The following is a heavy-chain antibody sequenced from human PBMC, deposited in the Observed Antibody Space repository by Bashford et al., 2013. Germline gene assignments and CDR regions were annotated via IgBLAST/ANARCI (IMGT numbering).Heavy chain of an antibody. J-gene: IGHJ6*03. V-gene: IGHV7-4-1*01. CDR3: ARQYSSGWPLPTYYYYYYMDV. CDR1: GYTFTSYA. D-gene: IGHD6-19*01. CDR2: INTNTGNP. Sequence: PSVKVSCKASGYTFTSYAMNWVRQAPRTRGLSGMGWINTNTGNPTYAQGFTGRFVFSLDTSVSTAYLQICSLKAEDTAVYYCARQYSSGWPLPTYYYYYYMDVWGKGTTVTVSS.